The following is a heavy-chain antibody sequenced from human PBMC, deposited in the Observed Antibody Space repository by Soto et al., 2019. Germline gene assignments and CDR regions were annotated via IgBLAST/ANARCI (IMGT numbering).Heavy chain of an antibody. CDR3: AKDVYGDYRGYFDL. D-gene: IGHD4-17*01. J-gene: IGHJ2*01. Sequence: QVQLVESGGGVVQPGMSLRLSCAASEFTFSSYGMHWVRQAPGKGLEWVAVISYDGSNKYYADSVKGRFTISRDNSKNTLYLQMHSLRAEDTAMYYCAKDVYGDYRGYFDLWGRGTLVTVSS. V-gene: IGHV3-30*18. CDR1: EFTFSSYG. CDR2: ISYDGSNK.